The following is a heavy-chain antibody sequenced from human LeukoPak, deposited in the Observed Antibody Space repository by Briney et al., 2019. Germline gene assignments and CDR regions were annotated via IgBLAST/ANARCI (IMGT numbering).Heavy chain of an antibody. CDR1: GGSFSGYY. CDR2: INHSGST. Sequence: SETLFLTCAVYGGSFSGYYWSWIRQPPGKGLEWIGEINHSGSTNYNPSLKSRVTISVDTSKNQFSLKLSSVTAADTAVYYCADSSWCHFPQITFDYWGQGTLVTVSS. CDR3: ADSSWCHFPQITFDY. J-gene: IGHJ4*02. D-gene: IGHD6-13*01. V-gene: IGHV4-34*01.